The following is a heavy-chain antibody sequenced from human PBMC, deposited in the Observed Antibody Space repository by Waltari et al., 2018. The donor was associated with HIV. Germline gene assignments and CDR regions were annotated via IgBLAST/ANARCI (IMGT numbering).Heavy chain of an antibody. D-gene: IGHD4-17*01. CDR1: GFNFATSW. J-gene: IGHJ4*02. CDR2: IRLNGRET. Sequence: EVQLVESGGGVVQPGGSLRLSCRASGFNFATSWMTWVRQAPGRGLEWVANIRLNGRETHYLESVEGRFTISRDNADDSVFLYMSDLRVDDTAIYFCARDSYGGDYWGRGTQVTVSS. CDR3: ARDSYGGDY. V-gene: IGHV3-7*03.